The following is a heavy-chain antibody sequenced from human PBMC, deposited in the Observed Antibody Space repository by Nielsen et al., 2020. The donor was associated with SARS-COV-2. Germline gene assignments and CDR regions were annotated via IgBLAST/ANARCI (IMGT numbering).Heavy chain of an antibody. CDR2: ISTYNGNT. Sequence: ASVKVSCKASGYKFTSYGISWVRQAPGQGLEWMGWISTYNGNTNYAQKLQGRVTMTRDTSTSTVFMELSSLRSDDTAVYYCARDSSGTYRRVDYWGQGTLVTVSS. D-gene: IGHD3-22*01. CDR3: ARDSSGTYRRVDY. CDR1: GYKFTSYG. V-gene: IGHV1-18*01. J-gene: IGHJ4*02.